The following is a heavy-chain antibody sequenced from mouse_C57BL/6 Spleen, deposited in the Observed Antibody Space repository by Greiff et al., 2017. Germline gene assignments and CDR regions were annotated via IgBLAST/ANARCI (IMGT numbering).Heavy chain of an antibody. Sequence: VQLQQPGAELVRPGSSVKLSCKASGYTFTSYWMHWVKQRPIQGLEWIGNIDPSDSDTHYNQKFKDKATLTVDKSSSTAYMQLSSLTSEDSAVXYCARLDGAMDYWGQGTSVTVSS. CDR1: GYTFTSYW. V-gene: IGHV1-52*01. CDR3: ARLDGAMDY. D-gene: IGHD2-3*01. J-gene: IGHJ4*01. CDR2: IDPSDSDT.